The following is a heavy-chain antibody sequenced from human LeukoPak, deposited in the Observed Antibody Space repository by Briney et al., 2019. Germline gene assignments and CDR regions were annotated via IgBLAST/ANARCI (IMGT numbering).Heavy chain of an antibody. CDR1: GYSISSGYY. CDR2: IFHSGST. V-gene: IGHV4-38-2*01. D-gene: IGHD1-26*01. CDR3: ARPFRGSYDWFDP. J-gene: IGHJ5*02. Sequence: KTSEALSLTCAVSGYSISSGYYWGWIRQTPGKGLEWIGSIFHSGSTYYSPSLKSRVTISVDTSKNQFSLKLSSVTAADTAVYYCARPFRGSYDWFDPGGQGILVTVSS.